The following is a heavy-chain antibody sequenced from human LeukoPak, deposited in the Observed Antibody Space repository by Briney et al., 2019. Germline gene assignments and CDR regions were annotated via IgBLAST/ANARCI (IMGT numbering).Heavy chain of an antibody. Sequence: SVKVSCKASGGTFSSYAISWVRQAPGQGLEWMGGIIPIFGTANYAQKFQGRVTITTDESTSTAYMELSSLRSEDTAVYYCARVYYYDSSGYYVFVDYWGQGTLVTVSS. D-gene: IGHD3-22*01. J-gene: IGHJ4*02. CDR1: GGTFSSYA. V-gene: IGHV1-69*05. CDR3: ARVYYYDSSGYYVFVDY. CDR2: IIPIFGTA.